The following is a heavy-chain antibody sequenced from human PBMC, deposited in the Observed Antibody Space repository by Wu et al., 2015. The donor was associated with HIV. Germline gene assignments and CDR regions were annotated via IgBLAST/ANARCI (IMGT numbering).Heavy chain of an antibody. CDR3: ARSKYYYDSSGYYYDYYYGMDV. Sequence: QVQLVQSGAEVKKPGSSVKVSCKASGGTFRSYGINWVRQAPGQGLEWMGGIIPIFGTPKNAQKFQGRVTFITDESTTTAYMELSSLRSEDTAVYYCARSKYYYDSSGYYYDYYYGMDVWGQGTTVTVSS. CDR1: GGTFRSYG. J-gene: IGHJ6*02. CDR2: IIPIFGTP. V-gene: IGHV1-69*05. D-gene: IGHD3-22*01.